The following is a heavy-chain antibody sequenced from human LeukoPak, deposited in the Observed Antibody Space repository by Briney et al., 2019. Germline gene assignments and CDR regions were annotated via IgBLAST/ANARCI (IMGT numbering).Heavy chain of an antibody. J-gene: IGHJ5*02. Sequence: ASVKASCKVSGYTLTELSMHWVRQAPGKGLEWMGGFDPEDGETIYAQKFQGRVTMTEDTSTDTAYMELSSLRSEDTAVYYCARDRSWSAGNWFDPWGQGTLVTVSS. CDR2: FDPEDGET. D-gene: IGHD6-13*01. CDR1: GYTLTELS. V-gene: IGHV1-24*01. CDR3: ARDRSWSAGNWFDP.